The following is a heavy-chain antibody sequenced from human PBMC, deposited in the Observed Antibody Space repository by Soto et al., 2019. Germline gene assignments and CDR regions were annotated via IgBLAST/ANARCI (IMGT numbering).Heavy chain of an antibody. CDR1: GFTFSSYS. CDR3: GTWRGSSWFDY. V-gene: IGHV5-51*01. J-gene: IGHJ4*02. Sequence: GESLKISCKASGFTFSSYSLGWVRHMPGKGLQWMGDIFSSDSSAKYSPSFVGQVTISVDRSINTAYLQWSSLKASDTAIYYCGTWRGSSWFDYWGPGTLVTVSS. CDR2: IFSSDSSA. D-gene: IGHD2-2*01.